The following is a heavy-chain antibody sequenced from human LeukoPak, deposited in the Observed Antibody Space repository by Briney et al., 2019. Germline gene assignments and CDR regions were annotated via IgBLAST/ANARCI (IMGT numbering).Heavy chain of an antibody. D-gene: IGHD2-2*01. V-gene: IGHV3-23*01. CDR1: GFTFSSYA. J-gene: IGHJ6*02. CDR2: ISGSGGST. CDR3: AKDLEVVPAEVYGMDV. Sequence: GGSLRLSCAASGFTFSSYAMSWVRQAPGKGLEWVSAISGSGGSTYYADSVKGRFTISRDNSKNTLYLQMNSLRAEDTAVYYCAKDLEVVPAEVYGMDVWGQGTTVTVSS.